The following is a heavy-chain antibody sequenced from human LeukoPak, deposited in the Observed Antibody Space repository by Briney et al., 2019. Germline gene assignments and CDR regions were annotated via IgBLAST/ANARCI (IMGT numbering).Heavy chain of an antibody. J-gene: IGHJ4*02. CDR2: ISAYNGNT. V-gene: IGHV1-18*01. D-gene: IGHD3-22*01. CDR1: GYSFTTYG. Sequence: ASVKVSCKTSGYSFTTYGSTWVRQAPGQGLEWMGWISAYNGNTIYAQKFQGRVTMTTDTSTSTAYMELRSLRSDDTAVYYCARDRGKYDSSDDYYYAYYFDYWGQGTLVTVSS. CDR3: ARDRGKYDSSDDYYYAYYFDY.